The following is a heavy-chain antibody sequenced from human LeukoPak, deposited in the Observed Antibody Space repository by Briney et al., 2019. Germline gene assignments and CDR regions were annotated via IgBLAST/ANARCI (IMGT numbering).Heavy chain of an antibody. V-gene: IGHV4-39*01. D-gene: IGHD3-22*01. CDR1: GGSISSNSYY. CDR3: ARPGFGDSSGYYFPVSYYYYYMDV. CDR2: IYYSGST. J-gene: IGHJ6*03. Sequence: SETLSLTCTVSGGSISSNSYYWGWIRQPPGKGLEWIGNIYYSGSTYYNPSLKSRVTISVDTSKNQFSLKLSSVTAADTAVYYCARPGFGDSSGYYFPVSYYYYYMDVWGKGTTVTVSS.